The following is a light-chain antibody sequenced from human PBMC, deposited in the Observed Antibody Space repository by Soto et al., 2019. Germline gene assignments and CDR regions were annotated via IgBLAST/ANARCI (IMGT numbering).Light chain of an antibody. Sequence: AIQLTQSPSSLAASVGDRVTITCRASQGISSAVAWYQQKQGKAPKLMIYNAASGESGVPSRFSGSGSGTDFTLTVSSLQHEYFATYYCQQFTSYPPITFGQGTRLEIK. CDR1: QGISSA. V-gene: IGKV1-13*02. CDR3: QQFTSYPPIT. J-gene: IGKJ5*01. CDR2: NAA.